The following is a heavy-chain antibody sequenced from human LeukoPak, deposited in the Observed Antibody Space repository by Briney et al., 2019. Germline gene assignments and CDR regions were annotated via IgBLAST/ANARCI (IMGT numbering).Heavy chain of an antibody. CDR1: GFTFSSYN. D-gene: IGHD6-19*01. V-gene: IGHV3-21*01. Sequence: GGSLRLSCAASGFTFSSYNMNWVRQAPGKGLEWVSSISSSSSYIYYADSVKGRFTISRDNAKNSLYLQMNSLRAEDTAVYYCARGSYSSGWYLTYWGQGTLVTVSS. CDR3: ARGSYSSGWYLTY. J-gene: IGHJ4*02. CDR2: ISSSSSYI.